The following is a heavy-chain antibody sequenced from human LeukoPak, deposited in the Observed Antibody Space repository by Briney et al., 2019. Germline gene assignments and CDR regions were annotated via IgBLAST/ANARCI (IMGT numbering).Heavy chain of an antibody. Sequence: PGGSLRLSCTASGFTFSTSWMNWVRQTPGKGLEWVANINPDGSQKDYVDSLKGRFTISRDNAKNSVFLQMNNLRAEDTAVYQCARYSGSYPGWLDPWGQGTLVTVSS. V-gene: IGHV3-7*01. D-gene: IGHD1-26*01. CDR2: INPDGSQK. J-gene: IGHJ5*02. CDR1: GFTFSTSW. CDR3: ARYSGSYPGWLDP.